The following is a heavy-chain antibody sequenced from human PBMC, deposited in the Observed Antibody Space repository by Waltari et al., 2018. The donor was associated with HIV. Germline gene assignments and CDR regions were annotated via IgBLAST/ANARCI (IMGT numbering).Heavy chain of an antibody. J-gene: IGHJ6*02. Sequence: EVQLVQSGAEVKKPGESLKISCKGSGYNFTTYWIGWVRQMPGKGLEWMGIISPVDSDTRYSPSFRGQVTISVDKSISTAYLQWSSLQASDTSTYYCARLGYFGSARCPSGYYDSYGMGVWGQGTTVTVSS. CDR1: GYNFTTYW. D-gene: IGHD2-2*01. CDR3: ARLGYFGSARCPSGYYDSYGMGV. CDR2: ISPVDSDT. V-gene: IGHV5-51*01.